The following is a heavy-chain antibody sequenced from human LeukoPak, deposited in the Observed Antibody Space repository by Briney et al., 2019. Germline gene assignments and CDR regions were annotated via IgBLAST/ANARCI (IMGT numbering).Heavy chain of an antibody. CDR2: VSVNGGTT. D-gene: IGHD3-10*01. CDR3: AKELHGSGNYAFDY. Sequence: PGGSLRLSCAASGFTFNSYWMHWVRQAPGKGLEWVSTVSVNGGTTYYADSVKGRFTISRDNSKNTLYLQMNSLRAEDTAVYFCAKELHGSGNYAFDYWGQGTLVTVSS. CDR1: GFTFNSYW. J-gene: IGHJ4*02. V-gene: IGHV3-23*01.